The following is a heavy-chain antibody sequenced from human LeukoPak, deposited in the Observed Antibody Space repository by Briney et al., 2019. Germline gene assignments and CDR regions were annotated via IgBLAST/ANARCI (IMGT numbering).Heavy chain of an antibody. Sequence: PPGTLSLTCAVSGGSISSSNWWSWVRQPPGKGLEWIGEIYHSGSTNYNPSLKSRVTISVDKSKNQFSLKLSSVTAADTAVYYCARSGGGSYSEDAFDIWGQGTMVTVSS. CDR2: IYHSGST. V-gene: IGHV4-4*03. CDR3: ARSGGGSYSEDAFDI. J-gene: IGHJ3*02. CDR1: GGSISSSNW. D-gene: IGHD1-26*01.